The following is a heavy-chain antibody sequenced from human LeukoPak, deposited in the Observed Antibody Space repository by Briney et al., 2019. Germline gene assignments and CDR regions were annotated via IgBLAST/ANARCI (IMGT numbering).Heavy chain of an antibody. V-gene: IGHV4-59*01. D-gene: IGHD2-2*01. CDR2: IYYSGST. J-gene: IGHJ5*02. CDR1: GGSISSYY. Sequence: PSETLSLTCTVSGGSISSYYWSWIRQPPGKGLEWIGYIYYSGSTNYNPSLKSRVTISVDTSKNQFSLKLRSVTAADTAVYYCARGKYCSSTSCMFDPWGQGTLVTVSS. CDR3: ARGKYCSSTSCMFDP.